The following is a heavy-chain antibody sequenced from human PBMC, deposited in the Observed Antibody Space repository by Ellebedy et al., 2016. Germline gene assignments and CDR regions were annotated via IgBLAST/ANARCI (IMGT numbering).Heavy chain of an antibody. Sequence: GSLRLXXTVSGGSISTYYWSWFRQPAGKALEWIGRIYSSGSTSYNPSVRSRVTMSVDTSKNQFSLKLSSVTAADTAVYYCARGGEGVAEFGVWGKGTTVTVSS. D-gene: IGHD3-10*01. V-gene: IGHV4-4*07. CDR3: ARGGEGVAEFGV. CDR1: GGSISTYY. J-gene: IGHJ6*04. CDR2: IYSSGST.